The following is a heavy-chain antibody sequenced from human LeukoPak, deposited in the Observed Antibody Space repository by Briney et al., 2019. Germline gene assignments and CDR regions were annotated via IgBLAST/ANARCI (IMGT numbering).Heavy chain of an antibody. CDR1: GFTFSTYA. D-gene: IGHD6-13*01. V-gene: IGHV3-30-3*01. Sequence: GGSLRLSCAASGFTFSTYAMHWVRQAPGKGLEWVAVISYDGSKKYYADSVKGRFTISRDNSKSTLYLQMNSLRAEDTAVYYCAKADSSNWYRYYYMDVWGKGTTVTVSS. CDR2: ISYDGSKK. CDR3: AKADSSNWYRYYYMDV. J-gene: IGHJ6*03.